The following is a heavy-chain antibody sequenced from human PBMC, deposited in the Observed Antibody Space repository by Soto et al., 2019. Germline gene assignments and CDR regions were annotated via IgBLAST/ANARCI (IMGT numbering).Heavy chain of an antibody. Sequence: SQTLSLTCAISGDSVSSNSAAWNWISQSPSRGLEWLGRTYYKSKWNNDYALSVKSRITINPDTSKNQFSLHLYSVTPEDTAVYYCTGITSFRGMDVWGQGTPVTVLL. CDR3: TGITSFRGMDV. V-gene: IGHV6-1*01. CDR1: GDSVSSNSAA. CDR2: TYYKSKWNN. J-gene: IGHJ6*02. D-gene: IGHD3-10*01.